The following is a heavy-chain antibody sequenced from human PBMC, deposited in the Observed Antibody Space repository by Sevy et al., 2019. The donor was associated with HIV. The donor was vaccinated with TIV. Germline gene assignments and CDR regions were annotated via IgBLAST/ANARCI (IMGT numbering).Heavy chain of an antibody. CDR2: IIPIFGTA. D-gene: IGHD6-6*01. V-gene: IGHV1-69*13. CDR3: AGSSSSWFDP. CDR1: GGTFSSYA. Sequence: ASVKVSCKASGGTFSSYAISWVRQAPGQGLEWMGGIIPIFGTANYAQKFQGRVTITVDESTSTAYMELSSLRSEDTAVYYCAGSSSSWFDPWGQGTLVTVSS. J-gene: IGHJ5*02.